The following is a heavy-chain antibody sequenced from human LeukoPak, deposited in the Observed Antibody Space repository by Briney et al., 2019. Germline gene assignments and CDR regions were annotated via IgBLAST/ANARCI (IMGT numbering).Heavy chain of an antibody. Sequence: GGSLRLSCAASGFAFSDYYMTWIRQAPGKGLEWVSDISSSGSNIYYIDSVKDRFTISRDNAKNSLYLQMNSLRAEDTAVYYCYGSPRYYYYMDVWGKGTTVTVSS. D-gene: IGHD4-17*01. CDR1: GFAFSDYY. V-gene: IGHV3-11*01. CDR3: YGSPRYYYYMDV. J-gene: IGHJ6*03. CDR2: ISSSGSNI.